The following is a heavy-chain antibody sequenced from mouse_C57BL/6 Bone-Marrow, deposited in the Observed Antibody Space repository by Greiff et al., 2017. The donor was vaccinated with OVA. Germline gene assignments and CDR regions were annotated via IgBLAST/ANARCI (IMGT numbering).Heavy chain of an antibody. CDR1: GFTFSSYT. J-gene: IGHJ3*01. CDR2: ISGGGGNT. D-gene: IGHD3-2*01. CDR3: ARRDSPAY. V-gene: IGHV5-9*01. Sequence: EVMLVESGGGLVKPGGSLKLSCAASGFTFSSYTMSWVRQTPEKRLEWVATISGGGGNTYYPDSVKGRFTISRDNAKNTLYLQMSSLRSEDTALYYCARRDSPAYWGQGTLVTVSA.